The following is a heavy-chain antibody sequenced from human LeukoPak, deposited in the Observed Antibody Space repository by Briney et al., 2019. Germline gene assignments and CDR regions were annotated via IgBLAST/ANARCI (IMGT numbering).Heavy chain of an antibody. D-gene: IGHD3-22*01. Sequence: GGSLRLSCAVSGFTFSSYSMNWVRQAPGKGLEWVSFISTSSIYIYYADSVKGRFTISRDNAKNSLYLQMNSLRAEDTAVYYCAREYYYHSSGSDYWGQGTLVTVSS. CDR3: AREYYYHSSGSDY. V-gene: IGHV3-21*01. J-gene: IGHJ4*02. CDR2: ISTSSIYI. CDR1: GFTFSSYS.